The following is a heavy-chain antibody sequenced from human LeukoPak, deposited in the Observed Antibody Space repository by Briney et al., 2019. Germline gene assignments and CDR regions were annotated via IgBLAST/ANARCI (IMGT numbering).Heavy chain of an antibody. CDR3: ATLRRDGYIYGDYDH. J-gene: IGHJ4*02. D-gene: IGHD5-24*01. V-gene: IGHV3-7*03. CDR2: INQDGSEK. CDR1: GFPFSTFW. Sequence: QPGGSLRLSCAVSGFPFSTFWMSWVRQAPGKGLEWVANINQDGSEKYYVDSVRGRFAISRDNSKNMLYLQMNSLRAEDTAVYYCATLRRDGYIYGDYDHWGQGTLVTVSS.